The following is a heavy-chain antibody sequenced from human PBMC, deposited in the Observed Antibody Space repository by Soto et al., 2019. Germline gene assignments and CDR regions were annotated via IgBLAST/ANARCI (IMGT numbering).Heavy chain of an antibody. Sequence: SLRLSCEVSGFTFSMYSMRWVRQSPGKGLEWVAKIPQDGVDGHYADSVKGRFTISRDNGKNSLYLQLNNLRAEDTAVYYCARDHLILPAHDFFYGSDVWGRGATVTVSS. CDR2: IPQDGVDG. D-gene: IGHD2-21*02. V-gene: IGHV3-7*03. CDR3: ARDHLILPAHDFFYGSDV. J-gene: IGHJ6*02. CDR1: GFTFSMYS.